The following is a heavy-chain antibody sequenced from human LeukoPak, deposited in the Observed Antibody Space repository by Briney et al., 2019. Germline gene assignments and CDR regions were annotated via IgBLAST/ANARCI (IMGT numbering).Heavy chain of an antibody. D-gene: IGHD4-23*01. CDR1: GGSISSYY. J-gene: IGHJ3*02. CDR3: ARRGGGNIDAFDI. Sequence: PSETLSLTCTVSGGSISSYYWSWIRQPPGKGLEWIGYIYYSGSTNYNPSLKSRVTISVDTSKNQFSLKLSSVTAADTAVYYCARRGGGNIDAFDIWGQGTMATFSS. CDR2: IYYSGST. V-gene: IGHV4-59*01.